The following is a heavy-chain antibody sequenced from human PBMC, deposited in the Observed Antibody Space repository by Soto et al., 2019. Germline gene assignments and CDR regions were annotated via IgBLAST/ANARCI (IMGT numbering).Heavy chain of an antibody. J-gene: IGHJ4*02. CDR2: ISAYSGNT. D-gene: IGHD4-17*01. CDR3: AIVHGDIDH. Sequence: QVQLVQSAAEVKRPGASVKVSCKASGYTFTSYGISWVRQAPGQGLEWMGWISAYSGNTNYAQKLQGRVTMTTDTSTSPAYMELRFLRSDDTAVYYCAIVHGDIDHWGQGTLVTVSS. V-gene: IGHV1-18*01. CDR1: GYTFTSYG.